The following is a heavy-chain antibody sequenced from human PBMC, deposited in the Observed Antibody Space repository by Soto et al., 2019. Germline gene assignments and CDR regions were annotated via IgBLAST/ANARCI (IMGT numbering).Heavy chain of an antibody. D-gene: IGHD3-10*01. CDR2: ISYDGSNK. Sequence: GGSLRLSCAASGFTFSSYAMSWVRQAPGQGLEWGAVISYDGSNKYYADSVKGRFTISRDNSKNTLYLQRNSLRAEDTAVYYCARGGSFDYWGQGTLVTVSS. J-gene: IGHJ4*02. V-gene: IGHV3-30-3*01. CDR1: GFTFSSYA. CDR3: ARGGSFDY.